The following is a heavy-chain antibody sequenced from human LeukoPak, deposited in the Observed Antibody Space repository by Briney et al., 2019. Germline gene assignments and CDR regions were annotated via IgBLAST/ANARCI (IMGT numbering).Heavy chain of an antibody. V-gene: IGHV3-74*01. CDR1: GFTFSSYW. Sequence: GSLRLSCAASGFTFSSYWMHWVRQAPGKGPVWVSRINSDGTTSYADSVKGRFTISRDNVKNTLYLQMNSLRAEDTAVYYCARDPIIIVPAALDYWGQGTLVTVSS. J-gene: IGHJ4*02. CDR3: ARDPIIIVPAALDY. CDR2: INSDGTT. D-gene: IGHD2-2*01.